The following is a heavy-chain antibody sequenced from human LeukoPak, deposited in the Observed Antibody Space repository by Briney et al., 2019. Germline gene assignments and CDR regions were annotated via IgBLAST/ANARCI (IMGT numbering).Heavy chain of an antibody. Sequence: ASVKVSCKVSGYTLTELSMHWVRQAPGKGLEWMGGFDPEDGETIYAQKSQGRVTMTEDTPTDTAYMELSSLRSEDTAVYYCARGGRAYCGGDCPFDYWGQGTLVTVSS. CDR1: GYTLTELS. J-gene: IGHJ4*02. D-gene: IGHD2-21*01. V-gene: IGHV1-24*01. CDR3: ARGGRAYCGGDCPFDY. CDR2: FDPEDGET.